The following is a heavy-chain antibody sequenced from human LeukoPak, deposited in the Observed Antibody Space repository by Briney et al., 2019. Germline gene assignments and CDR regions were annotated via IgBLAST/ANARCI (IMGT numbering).Heavy chain of an antibody. J-gene: IGHJ4*02. CDR3: AREAGAAAGSFDY. CDR1: GFSVSTFD. V-gene: IGHV3-13*01. CDR2: VGTNHDT. Sequence: PGESLRLSCVASGFSVSTFDMYWVRQAAGGGLEWVAAVGTNHDTLYLGSVKGRFTISRDNAKNSLYLQMNSLRAEDTAVYYCAREAGAAAGSFDYWGQGTLVTVSS. D-gene: IGHD6-13*01.